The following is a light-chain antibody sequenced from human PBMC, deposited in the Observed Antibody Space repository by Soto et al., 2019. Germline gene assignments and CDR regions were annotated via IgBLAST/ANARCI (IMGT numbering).Light chain of an antibody. V-gene: IGLV1-44*01. Sequence: QSVLTQPPSASGTPGQRVTISCSGSRSNIGSNTVNWYQQLPGTAPKLLIYSNNQRPSGVPDRFSGSKSGNSASLVISGLQSENEADYYCAAWDDSLHGLVFGTGTKRTVL. CDR1: RSNIGSNT. CDR3: AAWDDSLHGLV. CDR2: SNN. J-gene: IGLJ1*01.